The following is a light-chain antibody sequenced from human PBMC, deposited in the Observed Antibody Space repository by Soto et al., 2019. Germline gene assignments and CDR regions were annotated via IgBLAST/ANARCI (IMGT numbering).Light chain of an antibody. CDR2: DAP. V-gene: IGKV3-11*01. J-gene: IGKJ5*01. CDR1: QSVSSY. CDR3: QQRSNWPTIT. Sequence: EIVLTQSPATLSLSPGERATLSCRASQSVSSYLAWYQLKPGQAPRLLIYDAPNRATGIPARFSGSGSGTDFTLTISSLEPEDFAVYYCQQRSNWPTITFGQGTRLEIK.